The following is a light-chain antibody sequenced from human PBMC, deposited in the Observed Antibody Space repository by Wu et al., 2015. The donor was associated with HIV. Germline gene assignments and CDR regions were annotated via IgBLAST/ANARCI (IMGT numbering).Light chain of an antibody. CDR3: QQRSNWPLT. CDR2: GAS. J-gene: IGKJ4*01. Sequence: EIVLTQSPGTLSLSPGERATLFCRASQSVSSAYLAWYQQKPGQAPRLLFYGASNRATGIPDRFSGSGSGTDFTLTISSLEPEDFAVYYCQQRSNWPLTFGGGTNVEIK. V-gene: IGKV3D-20*02. CDR1: QSVSSAY.